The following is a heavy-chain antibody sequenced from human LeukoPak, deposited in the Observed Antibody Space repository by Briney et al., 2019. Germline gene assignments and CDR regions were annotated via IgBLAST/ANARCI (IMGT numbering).Heavy chain of an antibody. CDR2: MNPNSGNT. J-gene: IGHJ4*02. CDR3: ARRLGYCSDGSCYSLNY. V-gene: IGHV1-8*02. Sequence: ASVKVSCKASGYTFTSYYMHWVRQAPGQGLEWMGWMNPNSGNTGYAQKFQGRVAMTRNTSISTAYMELSSLRSDDTAVYYCARRLGYCSDGSCYSLNYWGQGTLVTVSS. CDR1: GYTFTSYY. D-gene: IGHD2-15*01.